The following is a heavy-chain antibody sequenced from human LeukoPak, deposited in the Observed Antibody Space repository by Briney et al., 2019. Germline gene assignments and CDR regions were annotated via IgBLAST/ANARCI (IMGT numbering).Heavy chain of an antibody. CDR3: ARGMMQGSGPNYYYYYGMDV. V-gene: IGHV4-34*01. CDR1: VGSFSGYY. J-gene: IGHJ6*02. D-gene: IGHD3-10*01. Sequence: SETLSLTCAVYVGSFSGYYWSWIRQPPGKGLEWIGEINHSGSTNYNPSLKSRVTISVDTSKNQFSLKLSSVTAADTAVYYCARGMMQGSGPNYYYYYGMDVWGQGTTVTVSS. CDR2: INHSGST.